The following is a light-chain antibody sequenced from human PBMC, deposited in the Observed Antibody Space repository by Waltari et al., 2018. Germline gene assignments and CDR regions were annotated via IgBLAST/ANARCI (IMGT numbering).Light chain of an antibody. CDR2: AAS. CDR3: QQSYSTWT. V-gene: IGKV1-39*01. CDR1: QTISDY. Sequence: VGDRVVITGRASQTISDYLNWYQQKPGKAPKLLSYAASSLQTGVPSRFSGSGSGTDFTLTISGLQPEDIATYYCQQSYSTWTFGQGTKVELK. J-gene: IGKJ1*01.